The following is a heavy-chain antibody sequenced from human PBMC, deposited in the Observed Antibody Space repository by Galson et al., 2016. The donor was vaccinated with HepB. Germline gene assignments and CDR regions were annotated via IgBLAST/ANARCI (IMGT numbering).Heavy chain of an antibody. CDR2: ISTYSGNT. D-gene: IGHD2/OR15-2a*01. CDR3: ARDVQYRFDP. V-gene: IGHV1-18*01. Sequence: SVKVSCKASGYTFTTYGISWVRQAPGQGLEWMGWISTYSGNTKYAQKFQGGLTLTTDSSTTTAYMELRSLRFDDTTLYYCARDVQYRFDPWGQGTLVTVSS. CDR1: GYTFTTYG. J-gene: IGHJ5*02.